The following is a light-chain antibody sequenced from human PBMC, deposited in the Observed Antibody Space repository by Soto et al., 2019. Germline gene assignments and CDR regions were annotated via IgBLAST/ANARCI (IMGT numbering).Light chain of an antibody. CDR3: AAWNDNLNGPSYV. V-gene: IGLV1-44*01. CDR1: SSNIGSNA. J-gene: IGLJ1*01. CDR2: DNN. Sequence: QSVLTQPPSTSGTPGQRVTISCSGSSSNIGSNAVNWYQQLPGTAPKLLIYDNNQRPSGVPDRFSGSKSGTSASLATSGLQSEDEADYYCAAWNDNLNGPSYVFGAGTKVTVL.